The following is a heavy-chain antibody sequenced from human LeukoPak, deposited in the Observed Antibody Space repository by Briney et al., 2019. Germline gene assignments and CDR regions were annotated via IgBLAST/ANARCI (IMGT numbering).Heavy chain of an antibody. CDR2: IYYSGST. J-gene: IGHJ4*02. D-gene: IGHD6-6*01. Sequence: PSDTLSLLCSVSGRFHSRGRVLGPWIRKPPAKGVEWIGYIYYSGSTNYNPSLNSRVSISVDTSKNQFSLTMTSVTAADTAVYYCAREEDSKSGLDFDSWGQGTLVTVSS. CDR3: AREEDSKSGLDFDS. V-gene: IGHV4-61*01. CDR1: GRFHSRGRVL.